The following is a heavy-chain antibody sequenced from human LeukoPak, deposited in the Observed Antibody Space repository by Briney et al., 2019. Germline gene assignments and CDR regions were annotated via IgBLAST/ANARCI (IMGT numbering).Heavy chain of an antibody. CDR3: ARVTQLARGRY. CDR1: GFTFSSNY. V-gene: IGHV3-53*01. CDR2: IYSGGST. D-gene: IGHD6-6*01. Sequence: GGSLRLSCAASGFTFSSNYMSWVRQAPGKGLEWVSVIYSGGSTYYADSVKGRFTISRDNSKNTLYLQMNSLRAEDTAVYYCARVTQLARGRYWGQGTLVTVSS. J-gene: IGHJ4*02.